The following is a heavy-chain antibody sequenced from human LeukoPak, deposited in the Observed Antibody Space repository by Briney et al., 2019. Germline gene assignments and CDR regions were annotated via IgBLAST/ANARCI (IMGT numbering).Heavy chain of an antibody. V-gene: IGHV3-48*03. Sequence: GGSLRLSCAASGFTFSSYEVNSVRQAPGKGLEWVSYISSSGSTMYYADSVKGRFTISRDNAKNSLYLQMNSLRAEDTAVYYCAREAAVAGDYWGQGTLVTVSS. CDR2: ISSSGSTM. J-gene: IGHJ4*02. CDR3: AREAAVAGDY. D-gene: IGHD6-19*01. CDR1: GFTFSSYE.